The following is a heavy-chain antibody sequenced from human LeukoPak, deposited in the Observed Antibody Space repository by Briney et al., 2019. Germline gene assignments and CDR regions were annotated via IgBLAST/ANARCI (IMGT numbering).Heavy chain of an antibody. Sequence: QPGGSLRLSCAASGFTFSSYWMHWVRQAPGKGLEWVSYISSSSSTIYYADSVKGRFTISRDNAKNSLYLQMNSLRDEDTAVYYCARDREVDTAMGYFDYWGQGTLVTVSS. V-gene: IGHV3-48*02. D-gene: IGHD5-18*01. CDR2: ISSSSSTI. CDR3: ARDREVDTAMGYFDY. J-gene: IGHJ4*02. CDR1: GFTFSSYW.